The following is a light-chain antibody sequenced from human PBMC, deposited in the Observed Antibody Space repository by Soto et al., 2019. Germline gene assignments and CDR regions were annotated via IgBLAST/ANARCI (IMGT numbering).Light chain of an antibody. CDR1: QSVNSN. CDR2: GAS. J-gene: IGKJ2*02. Sequence: EIVMTQSPATLSVSPGERVTLSCRASQSVNSNLAWYQLKPGQAPRLLIYGASTRATGIPARISGSGSGTEFTLTISSLQSEDFAVYFCQQYNNWPPGTFGQGTTLQIK. CDR3: QQYNNWPPGT. V-gene: IGKV3-15*01.